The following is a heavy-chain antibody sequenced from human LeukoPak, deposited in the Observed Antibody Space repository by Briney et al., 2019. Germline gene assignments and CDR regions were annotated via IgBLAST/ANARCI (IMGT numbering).Heavy chain of an antibody. Sequence: SQTLSLTCTVSGGSISSGGYYWSWIRQHPGKGPEWIGYIYYSGSTYYNPSLKSRVTISVDTSKNQFSLKLSSVTAADTAVYYCARDIRIPDDYYGMDVWGQGTTVTVSS. J-gene: IGHJ6*02. V-gene: IGHV4-31*03. CDR3: ARDIRIPDDYYGMDV. CDR2: IYYSGST. D-gene: IGHD3-9*01. CDR1: GGSISSGGYY.